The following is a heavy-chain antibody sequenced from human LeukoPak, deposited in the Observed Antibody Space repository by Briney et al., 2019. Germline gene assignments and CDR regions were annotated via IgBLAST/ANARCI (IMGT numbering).Heavy chain of an antibody. CDR2: LSYTGKT. J-gene: IGHJ4*02. CDR3: SEGYFEPFDH. CDR1: GASVSSSH. Sequence: PSETLSLTCVVSGASVSSSHWNWIRQVPGKGLEWIGCLSYTGKTDYNPSFTSQVTISLDTSKNQVSLKLRSVTAADTAVYYCSEGYFEPFDHWGQGTLVSVSS. V-gene: IGHV4-59*02. D-gene: IGHD2/OR15-2a*01.